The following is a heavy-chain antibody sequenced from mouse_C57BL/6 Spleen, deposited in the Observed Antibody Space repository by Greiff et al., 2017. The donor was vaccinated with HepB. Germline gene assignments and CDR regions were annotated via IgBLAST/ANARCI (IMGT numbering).Heavy chain of an antibody. CDR3: ARSFDYAMDY. CDR2: IYPSDSYT. J-gene: IGHJ4*01. CDR1: GYTFTSYW. Sequence: VQLQQPGAELVRPGTSVKLSCKASGYTFTSYWMHWVKQRPGQGLEWIGVIYPSDSYTNYNQKFKGKATLTVDKSSSTAYMQLSSLTSEDSAVYYCARSFDYAMDYWGQGTSVTVSS. V-gene: IGHV1-59*01.